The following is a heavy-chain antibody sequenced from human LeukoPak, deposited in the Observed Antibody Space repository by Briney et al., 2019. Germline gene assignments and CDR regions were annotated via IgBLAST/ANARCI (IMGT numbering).Heavy chain of an antibody. Sequence: SETLSLTCTVSGGSISSSSHSWGWIRQPPGKGLEWTGTIYYTGRTYYNPSLESRLTISVDTSKNQFSLKLTSVTAADTAIYYCAQSLRSGNWFGNWFDPWGQGTLVTVSS. D-gene: IGHD6-13*01. CDR1: GGSISSSSHS. V-gene: IGHV4-39*01. CDR3: AQSLRSGNWFGNWFDP. J-gene: IGHJ5*02. CDR2: IYYTGRT.